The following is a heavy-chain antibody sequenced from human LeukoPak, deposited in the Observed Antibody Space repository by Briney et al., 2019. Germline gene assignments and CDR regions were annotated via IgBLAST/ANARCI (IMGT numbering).Heavy chain of an antibody. CDR3: ARGGDYYDSSGYSDY. Sequence: SQTLSLTCTVSGGSISSGSYYWSWIRQPAGKGLEWIGRIYTSGSTNYNPSLKSRVTISVDTSKNQFSLKLSSVTAADTAVYYCARGGDYYDSSGYSDYWGQGTLVTASS. V-gene: IGHV4-61*02. J-gene: IGHJ4*02. CDR1: GGSISSGSYY. D-gene: IGHD3-22*01. CDR2: IYTSGST.